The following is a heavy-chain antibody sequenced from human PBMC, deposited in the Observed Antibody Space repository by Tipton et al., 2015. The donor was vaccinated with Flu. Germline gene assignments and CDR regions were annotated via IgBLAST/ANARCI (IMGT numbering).Heavy chain of an antibody. CDR1: SGSIRSTNYF. J-gene: IGHJ4*02. CDR2: IFPSGTT. D-gene: IGHD2-2*01. CDR3: ARDVAAIPAAIRD. V-gene: IGHV4-39*07. Sequence: TLSLTCTVSSGSIRSTNYFCAWIRQPPGKRLELIGSIFPSGTTYYNPSLKSRVTISADTSKTQLSLKLGSVTAADTAVYYCARDVAAIPAAIRDWGRGTLVTVSS.